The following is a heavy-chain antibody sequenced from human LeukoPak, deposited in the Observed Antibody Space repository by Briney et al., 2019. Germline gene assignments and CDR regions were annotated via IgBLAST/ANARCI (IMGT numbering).Heavy chain of an antibody. V-gene: IGHV7-4-1*02. CDR1: VYIFTTNA. Sequence: ASVKVSCKASVYIFTTNAINWVRQAPGQGLEWMGWINTNTGNPTYAQGFTGRFAFSLDTSVSTAYLQITSLTAEDTAVYYCARDPGHSSRHFDLWGRGTLVTVSS. J-gene: IGHJ2*01. D-gene: IGHD6-6*01. CDR2: INTNTGNP. CDR3: ARDPGHSSRHFDL.